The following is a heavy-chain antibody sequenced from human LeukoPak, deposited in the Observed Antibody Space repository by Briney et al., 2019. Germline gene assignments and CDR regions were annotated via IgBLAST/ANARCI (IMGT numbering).Heavy chain of an antibody. J-gene: IGHJ5*02. CDR1: GYTFTSYD. Sequence: GASVKVSRKASGYTFTSYDINRVRQATGQGLEWMGWMNPNSGNTGYAQKFQGRVTITRNTSISTAYMELSSLRSEDTAVYYCARAPRITMVRGVIYWFDPWGQGTLVTVSS. CDR2: MNPNSGNT. CDR3: ARAPRITMVRGVIYWFDP. V-gene: IGHV1-8*03. D-gene: IGHD3-10*01.